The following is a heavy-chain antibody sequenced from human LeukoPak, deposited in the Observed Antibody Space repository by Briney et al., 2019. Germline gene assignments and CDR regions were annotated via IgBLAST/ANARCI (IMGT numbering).Heavy chain of an antibody. J-gene: IGHJ4*02. V-gene: IGHV4-34*01. D-gene: IGHD2-15*01. CDR3: ARRRGGYYFDY. CDR2: INHSGST. CDR1: GGSFSGYY. Sequence: PSETLSLTCAVYGGSFSGYYWSWIRQPPGKGLEWIGEINHSGSTNYNPSLKSRVTISVDTSKNQFSLELSSVTAADTAVYYCARRRGGYYFDYWGQGTLVTVSS.